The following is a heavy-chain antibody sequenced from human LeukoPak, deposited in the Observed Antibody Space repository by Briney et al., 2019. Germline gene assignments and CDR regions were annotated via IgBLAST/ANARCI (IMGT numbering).Heavy chain of an antibody. D-gene: IGHD3-10*01. CDR3: AKNLDSSGSYFPDE. CDR1: GFTFGAYA. V-gene: IGHV3-23*01. J-gene: IGHJ4*02. CDR2: IGSAGT. Sequence: PGGSLRLACAASGFTFGAYAMTWVRQAPGKGLEWVSGIGSAGTYYADSVKGRFTISRDNSKSTLYLQMNSLRAEDTAVYYCAKNLDSSGSYFPDEWGQGTLVTVSS.